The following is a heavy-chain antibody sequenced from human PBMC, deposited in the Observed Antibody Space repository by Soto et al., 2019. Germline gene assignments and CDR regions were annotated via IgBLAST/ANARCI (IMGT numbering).Heavy chain of an antibody. CDR3: ARLRILAYCGGDCLTYYFDY. V-gene: IGHV4-59*08. CDR1: GGSISSYY. CDR2: IYYSGST. Sequence: SETLSLTCTVSGGSISSYYWSWIRQPPGKGLEWIGYIYYSGSTNYNPSLKSRVTISVDTSKNQFSLKLSSVTAADTAVYYCARLRILAYCGGDCLTYYFDYWGQGTLVTVSS. D-gene: IGHD2-21*01. J-gene: IGHJ4*02.